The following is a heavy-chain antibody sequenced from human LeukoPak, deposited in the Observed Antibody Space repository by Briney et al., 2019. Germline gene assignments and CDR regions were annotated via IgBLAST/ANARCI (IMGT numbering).Heavy chain of an antibody. CDR1: GFTFSNYA. D-gene: IGHD3-10*01. CDR3: AKEHYYGSGSYYLGGDAFDI. J-gene: IGHJ3*02. V-gene: IGHV3-23*01. CDR2: ISGAGGRT. Sequence: GGSLRLSCAASGFTFSNYAMTWVRQAPGKGLEWVSSISGAGGRTYYAESVKGRFTISRDNSKNTLYLQMNSLRAEDTAVYYCAKEHYYGSGSYYLGGDAFDIWGQGTMVTVSS.